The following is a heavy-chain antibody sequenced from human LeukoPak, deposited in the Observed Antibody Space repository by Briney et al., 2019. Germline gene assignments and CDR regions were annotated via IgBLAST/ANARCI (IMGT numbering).Heavy chain of an antibody. CDR2: ISTGGGNI. J-gene: IGHJ4*02. CDR3: ARDRIQWLPLDY. CDR1: GFTFSSFE. D-gene: IGHD3-22*01. Sequence: GGSLRLSCAASGFTFSSFEMNWVRQAPGRGLDWVSYISTGGGNIYYADSVKGRFTISRDNAKNSLYLQMNSLRAEDTAVYYCARDRIQWLPLDYWGQGTLVTVSS. V-gene: IGHV3-48*03.